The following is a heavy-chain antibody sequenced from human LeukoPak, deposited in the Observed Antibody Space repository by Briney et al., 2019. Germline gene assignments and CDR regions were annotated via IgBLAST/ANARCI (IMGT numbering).Heavy chain of an antibody. CDR1: GFTFSSYW. V-gene: IGHV3-74*01. Sequence: PGGSLRLSCAASGFTFSSYWMHWVRQAPGKGLVWVSRINSDGSSTSYADSVKGRFTISRDNAKNTLYLQMNSLRAEDTAVYYCAKGELRFLEWLPGDYFDYWGQGNLVTVSS. J-gene: IGHJ4*02. CDR3: AKGELRFLEWLPGDYFDY. CDR2: INSDGSST. D-gene: IGHD3-3*01.